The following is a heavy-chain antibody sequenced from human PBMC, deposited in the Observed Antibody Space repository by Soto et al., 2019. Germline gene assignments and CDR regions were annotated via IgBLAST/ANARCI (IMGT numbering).Heavy chain of an antibody. V-gene: IGHV4-34*01. J-gene: IGHJ5*02. CDR2: INHSGST. CDR3: ARGAPIVVVPAAYNWFDP. Sequence: QVQLQQWGAGLLKPSETLSLTCAVYGGSFSGYYWSWIRQPPGKGLEWIGEINHSGSTNYNPSLKSRVTISVDTSKNQFSLKLSSVTAADTAVYYCARGAPIVVVPAAYNWFDPWGQGTLVTVSS. CDR1: GGSFSGYY. D-gene: IGHD2-2*01.